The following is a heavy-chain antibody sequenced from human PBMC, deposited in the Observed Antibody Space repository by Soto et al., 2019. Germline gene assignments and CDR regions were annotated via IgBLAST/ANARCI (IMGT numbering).Heavy chain of an antibody. Sequence: QVQLLQSGAEVKKPGASAKFSCKASGYTFTSYDINWVRQATGQGLEWMGWMNPNSGNTGYAQKFQGRVTMTRNTAISTAYMELSSLRSEDTAVYYCARGGGVTTTKYYYYYYYMDVLGKGTTVTVSS. J-gene: IGHJ6*03. CDR2: MNPNSGNT. V-gene: IGHV1-8*01. D-gene: IGHD4-4*01. CDR1: GYTFTSYD. CDR3: ARGGGVTTTKYYYYYYYMDV.